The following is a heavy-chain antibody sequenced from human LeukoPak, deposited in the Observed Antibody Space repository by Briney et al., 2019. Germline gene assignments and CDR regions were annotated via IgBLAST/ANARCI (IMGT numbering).Heavy chain of an antibody. Sequence: PSETLSLTCTVSGGSISSSSYYWGWIRQPPGKGLEWIGSIYYSGSTYYNPSLKSRVTISVDTSKNQFSLKLSSVTAADTAVYYCARAPGGYSSSWHPFDPWGQGTLVTVSS. CDR3: ARAPGGYSSSWHPFDP. CDR1: GGSISSSSYY. V-gene: IGHV4-39*07. D-gene: IGHD6-13*01. J-gene: IGHJ5*02. CDR2: IYYSGST.